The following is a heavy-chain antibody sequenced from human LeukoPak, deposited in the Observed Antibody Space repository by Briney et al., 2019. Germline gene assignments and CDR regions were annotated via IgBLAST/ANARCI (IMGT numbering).Heavy chain of an antibody. V-gene: IGHV3-21*01. Sequence: GGSLRLSCAASGFTFSTYSMNWVRQAPGKGLEWVSSISGSSSYIYYADSVKGRFTISRDNAKNSLYLQMNSLRAEDTAVYYCARLDVASPWGQGTLVTVSS. D-gene: IGHD1-1*01. CDR1: GFTFSTYS. CDR3: ARLDVASP. J-gene: IGHJ5*02. CDR2: ISGSSSYI.